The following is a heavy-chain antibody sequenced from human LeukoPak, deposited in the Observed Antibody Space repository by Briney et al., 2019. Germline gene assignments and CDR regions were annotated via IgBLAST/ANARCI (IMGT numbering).Heavy chain of an antibody. CDR3: TRRGVGATGFDY. J-gene: IGHJ4*02. CDR2: TRSKANSYAT. CDR1: GFTFSGSA. V-gene: IGHV3-73*01. Sequence: GGSLRLSCAASGFTFSGSAMHWVRQASGKGLEWVGRTRSKANSYATTYAASVKGKFTISRDDSKNTAYLQMNSLKTEDTAVYYCTRRGVGATGFDYWGQGTLVTVSS. D-gene: IGHD1-26*01.